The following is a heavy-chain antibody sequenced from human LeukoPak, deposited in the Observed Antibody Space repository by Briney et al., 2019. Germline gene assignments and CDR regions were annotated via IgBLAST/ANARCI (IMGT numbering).Heavy chain of an antibody. Sequence: GGSLRLSCAASGFTFSSYSTNWVRQAPGKGLEWVSSISSSSSYIYYADSVKGRFTISRDNAKNSLYLQMNSLRVEDTAVYYCARIYYDSSGYYDESDYWGQGTLVTVSS. D-gene: IGHD3-22*01. CDR2: ISSSSSYI. V-gene: IGHV3-21*01. CDR3: ARIYYDSSGYYDESDY. CDR1: GFTFSSYS. J-gene: IGHJ4*02.